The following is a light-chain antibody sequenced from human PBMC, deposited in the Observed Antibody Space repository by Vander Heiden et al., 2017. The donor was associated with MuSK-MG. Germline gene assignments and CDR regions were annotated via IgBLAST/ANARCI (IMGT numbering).Light chain of an antibody. CDR1: QTVYKNS. CDR2: AAS. V-gene: IGKV3-20*01. Sequence: DIVLTQSPGSLSLSPGERATLSCRASQTVYKNSLAWYQQKPGQPPRLLMYAASTRATGIPDRFSGSGSGTDFSLTISRLEPGDFAVYYCQQYAMSPETFGQGTKVEI. J-gene: IGKJ1*01. CDR3: QQYAMSPET.